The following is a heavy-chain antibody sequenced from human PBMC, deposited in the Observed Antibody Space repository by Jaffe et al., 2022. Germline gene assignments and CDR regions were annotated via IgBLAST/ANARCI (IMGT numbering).Heavy chain of an antibody. J-gene: IGHJ3*02. Sequence: QVQLQESGPGLVKPSETLSLTCAVSGYSISSGYYWGWIRQPPGKGLEWIGSIYHSGSTYYNPSLKSRVTISVDTSKNQFSLKLSSVTAADTAVYYCARLRMVRGVNSAFDIWGQGTMVTVSS. V-gene: IGHV4-38-2*01. D-gene: IGHD3-10*01. CDR2: IYHSGST. CDR3: ARLRMVRGVNSAFDI. CDR1: GYSISSGYY.